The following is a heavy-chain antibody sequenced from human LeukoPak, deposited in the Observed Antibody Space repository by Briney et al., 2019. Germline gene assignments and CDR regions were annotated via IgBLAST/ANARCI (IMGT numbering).Heavy chain of an antibody. V-gene: IGHV1-2*02. CDR3: ARNLVGPTDVDY. Sequence: GASVKVSCKTSGYTFIDYYIHWVRQAPGQGLEWMGWINTNSGGTNYAQKFQGRVTMTRDTSISTAYMDLSSLTSDDTAVYYCARNLVGPTDVDYWGQGTPVTVSA. CDR2: INTNSGGT. CDR1: GYTFIDYY. J-gene: IGHJ4*02. D-gene: IGHD1-26*01.